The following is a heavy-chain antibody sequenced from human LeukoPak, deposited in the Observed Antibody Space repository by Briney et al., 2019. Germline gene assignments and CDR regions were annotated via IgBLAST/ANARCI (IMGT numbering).Heavy chain of an antibody. J-gene: IGHJ6*03. CDR3: AKDGFIPRRYYYYYMDV. V-gene: IGHV3-30*02. CDR1: GFTFSTYG. D-gene: IGHD2-21*01. Sequence: GGSLRLSCAASGFTFSTYGMHWVRQAPGKGLEWVAFIRYDGTKKYYADSLKGRFTISRDNSKNTLYLQMNSLRAEDTAVYYCAKDGFIPRRYYYYYMDVWGKGTTVTISS. CDR2: IRYDGTKK.